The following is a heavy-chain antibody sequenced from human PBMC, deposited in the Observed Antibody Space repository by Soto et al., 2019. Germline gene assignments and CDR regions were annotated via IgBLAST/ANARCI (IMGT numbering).Heavy chain of an antibody. CDR2: ISSSGSTI. V-gene: IGHV3-48*03. Sequence: AGSLRLSCAASGFTFSSYEMNWVRQAPGKGLEWVSYISSSGSTIYYADSVKGRLTISRDNAKNSLYLQMNSLRAEDTAVYYCARDGSVNGGYYYYGMDVWGQGTTVTVSS. CDR1: GFTFSSYE. CDR3: ARDGSVNGGYYYYGMDV. J-gene: IGHJ6*02. D-gene: IGHD2-8*01.